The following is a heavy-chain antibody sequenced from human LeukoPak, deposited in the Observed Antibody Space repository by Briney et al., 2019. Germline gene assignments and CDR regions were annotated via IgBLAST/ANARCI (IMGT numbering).Heavy chain of an antibody. D-gene: IGHD5-24*01. Sequence: PSETLSLTCAVYGGSFSGYYWSWIRQPPGKGLEWIGEINHSGSTNYNPSLKSRVTISVDTSKNQFSLKLSSVTAADTAVYYCARGRHAMADFDYWGQGTLVTVSS. V-gene: IGHV4-34*01. CDR2: INHSGST. CDR1: GGSFSGYY. J-gene: IGHJ4*02. CDR3: ARGRHAMADFDY.